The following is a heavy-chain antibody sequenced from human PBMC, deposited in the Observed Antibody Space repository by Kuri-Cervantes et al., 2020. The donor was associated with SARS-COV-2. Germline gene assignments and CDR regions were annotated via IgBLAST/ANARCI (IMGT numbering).Heavy chain of an antibody. J-gene: IGHJ6*02. CDR3: ARASVRGIIITYHSYGMDV. V-gene: IGHV1-2*04. D-gene: IGHD3-10*01. CDR1: GYTFTGYY. Sequence: ASVNVSCKASGYTFTGYYMHWVRQAPGQGLEWMGWINPNSGGTNYAQKFQGWVTMTRDTSISTAYMDLCRLRYNDTAVYYCARASVRGIIITYHSYGMDVWGQGTTVTVSS. CDR2: INPNSGGT.